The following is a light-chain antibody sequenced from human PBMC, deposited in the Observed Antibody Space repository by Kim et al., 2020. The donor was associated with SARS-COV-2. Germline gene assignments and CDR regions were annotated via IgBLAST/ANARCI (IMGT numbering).Light chain of an antibody. CDR2: GAT. V-gene: IGKV3-15*01. Sequence: ATLYVSAEQRATRSCRVRESGRSHIAWYQQKPGKPCTLRLYGATARATGIAARFSRSGYGTEFTPTISSLQFEDFAVYCCQHPGTFGHGTKVDI. J-gene: IGKJ1*01. CDR3: QHPGT. CDR1: ESGRSH.